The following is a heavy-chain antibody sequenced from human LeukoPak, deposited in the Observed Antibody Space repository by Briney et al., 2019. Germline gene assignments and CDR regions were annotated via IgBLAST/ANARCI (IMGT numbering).Heavy chain of an antibody. CDR3: ARRYCSSTSYLIDY. CDR1: GFTFSSYG. D-gene: IGHD2-2*01. Sequence: PGGSLRLSCAASGFTFSSYGMYWVRQAPGKGLEWVSYISSSGTTIYYADSVKGRFTISRDNAKNSLYLQMNSLRAEDTAVYYCARRYCSSTSYLIDYWGQGTLVTVSS. V-gene: IGHV3-48*04. CDR2: ISSSGTTI. J-gene: IGHJ4*02.